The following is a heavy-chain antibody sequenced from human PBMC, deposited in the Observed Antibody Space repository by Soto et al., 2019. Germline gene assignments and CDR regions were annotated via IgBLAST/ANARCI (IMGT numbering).Heavy chain of an antibody. V-gene: IGHV3-33*01. J-gene: IGHJ6*02. Sequence: GGSLRLSCAASGFTFSSYGMHWVRQAPGKGLEWVAVIWYDGSNKYYADSVKGRFTISRDNSKNTLYLQMNSLRAEDTAVYYCARGPLYYGSENMDVWGQGTTVTVSS. CDR3: ARGPLYYGSENMDV. D-gene: IGHD3-10*01. CDR1: GFTFSSYG. CDR2: IWYDGSNK.